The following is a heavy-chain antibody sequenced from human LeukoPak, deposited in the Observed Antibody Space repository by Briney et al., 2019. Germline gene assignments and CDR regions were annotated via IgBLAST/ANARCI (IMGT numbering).Heavy chain of an antibody. Sequence: GASVKVTCHASGYTFSGFYMHWVRQAPGQGLEWMGWINIDTGDIKYAQKFQGRVTMTRDTSITTAYMELSGLRYDDTGVYYCASVYVGTYNWYFDIWGRGTLVSVSS. D-gene: IGHD3-10*02. CDR2: INIDTGDI. J-gene: IGHJ2*01. V-gene: IGHV1-2*02. CDR3: ASVYVGTYNWYFDI. CDR1: GYTFSGFY.